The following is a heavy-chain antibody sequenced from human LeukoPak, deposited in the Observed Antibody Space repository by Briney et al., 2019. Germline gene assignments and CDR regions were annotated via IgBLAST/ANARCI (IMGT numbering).Heavy chain of an antibody. Sequence: PSETLSLTCTVSGGSISSSSYYWGWIRQPPGKGLEWIGSIYYSGSTYYSPSLKSRVTISVDTSKNQFSLKLSSVTAADTAVYYCARHSESGSSTSYYFDYWGQGTLVTVSS. CDR1: GGSISSSSYY. CDR3: ARHSESGSSTSYYFDY. D-gene: IGHD1-26*01. J-gene: IGHJ4*02. V-gene: IGHV4-39*01. CDR2: IYYSGST.